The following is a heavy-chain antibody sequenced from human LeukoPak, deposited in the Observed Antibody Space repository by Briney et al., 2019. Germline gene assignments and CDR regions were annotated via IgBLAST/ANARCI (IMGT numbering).Heavy chain of an antibody. CDR1: GFTFSSYE. CDR2: IYRGGNT. V-gene: IGHV3-53*01. CDR3: ATFSYAGNAGGSVGS. D-gene: IGHD4-23*01. Sequence: GRSLRLSCAASGFTFSSYEMNWVRQAPGKGLEWVSVIYRGGNTYYADSVKGRFTISRDNFKNTVYLQMNSLRAEDTAVYYCATFSYAGNAGGSVGSWGQGTLVTVSS. J-gene: IGHJ5*01.